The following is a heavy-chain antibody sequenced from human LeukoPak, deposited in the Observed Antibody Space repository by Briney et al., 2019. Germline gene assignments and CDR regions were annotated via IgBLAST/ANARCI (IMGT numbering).Heavy chain of an antibody. CDR1: GYSVTCYW. V-gene: IGHV5-51*01. CDR3: ARLKVPHFGMDV. CDR2: IYPGDPNT. J-gene: IGHJ6*02. Sequence: GAPLKICCKGAGYSVTCYWICFRRQIAGKVLGLVGIIYPGDPNTRYSPSFQGHVTSSADKSSSTAYLQWSSLKASECAMYYCARLKVPHFGMDVWGQGTTVTVSS.